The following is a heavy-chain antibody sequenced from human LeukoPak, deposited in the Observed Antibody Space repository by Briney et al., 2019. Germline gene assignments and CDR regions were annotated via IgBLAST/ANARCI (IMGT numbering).Heavy chain of an antibody. D-gene: IGHD6-19*01. V-gene: IGHV3-64*01. CDR3: ARDQGAGPDY. Sequence: GGSLRLSCAAAGFTFSSYAMYWVRQAPGKGLEFVSAISSNGGSTYYANSVKGRFTISRDNSKNTLYLQMGSLRAEHMAVYYCARDQGAGPDYWGQGPLVTVSS. CDR1: GFTFSSYA. J-gene: IGHJ4*02. CDR2: ISSNGGST.